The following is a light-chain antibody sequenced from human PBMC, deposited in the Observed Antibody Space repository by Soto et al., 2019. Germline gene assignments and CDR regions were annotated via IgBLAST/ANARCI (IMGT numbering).Light chain of an antibody. CDR3: LLSYGGAWV. J-gene: IGLJ2*01. Sequence: QTVVTQEPSLTVSPGGTATLTCASSTGAVTSGYYPNWFQQKPGQAPRPLIYSTSNKHSWTPARFSGSLLGGKAALTLSGXXXXXXXXXYCLLSYGGAWVFGGGTKLTV. CDR1: TGAVTSGYY. CDR2: STS. V-gene: IGLV7-43*01.